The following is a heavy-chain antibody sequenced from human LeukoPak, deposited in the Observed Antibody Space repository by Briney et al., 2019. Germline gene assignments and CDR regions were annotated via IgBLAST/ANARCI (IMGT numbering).Heavy chain of an antibody. Sequence: GGSLRLSCEASGFTFSSYWMGWVRQAPGKGLEWVANIKRDASDKNYVDSVKGRFTISRDNAKNSVYLQMNSLGADDTAVYYCARDNGGALDYWGQGSLVTVSS. J-gene: IGHJ4*02. V-gene: IGHV3-7*01. CDR2: IKRDASDK. CDR3: ARDNGGALDY. D-gene: IGHD3-16*01. CDR1: GFTFSSYW.